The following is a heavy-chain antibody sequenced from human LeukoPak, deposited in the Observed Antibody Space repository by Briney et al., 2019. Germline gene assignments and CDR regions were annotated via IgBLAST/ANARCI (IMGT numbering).Heavy chain of an antibody. V-gene: IGHV1-18*01. CDR1: GYTFTSYG. CDR2: ISAYNGNT. J-gene: IGHJ4*02. D-gene: IGHD3-22*01. CDR3: ARSYDSSGYYHPHFDY. Sequence: ASVKVSFKASGYTFTSYGISWVRQAPGQGLEWMGWISAYNGNTNYAQKLQGRVTMTTDTSTSTAYMELRSLRSDDTAVYYCARSYDSSGYYHPHFDYWGQGTLVTVSS.